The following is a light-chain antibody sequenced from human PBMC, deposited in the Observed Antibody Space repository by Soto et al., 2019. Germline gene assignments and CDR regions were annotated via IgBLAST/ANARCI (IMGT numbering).Light chain of an antibody. CDR2: GAS. Sequence: EIVMTQSPATLPVSPGERATLSCRASQSVSSNLAWYQQKPGQAPRLLIYGASTRATGIPARFSGSRSGTEFTLTISSLQSEDFAVYYCQQYNNWPPWTFGQGTKVEIK. V-gene: IGKV3-15*01. J-gene: IGKJ1*01. CDR3: QQYNNWPPWT. CDR1: QSVSSN.